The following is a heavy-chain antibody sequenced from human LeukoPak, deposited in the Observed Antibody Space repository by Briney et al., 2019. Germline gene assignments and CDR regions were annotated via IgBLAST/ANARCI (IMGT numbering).Heavy chain of an antibody. D-gene: IGHD3-16*01. CDR2: ISSSGDIT. J-gene: IGHJ4*02. CDR1: GFTFSSYA. CDR3: ESPRGWGIYYFDY. V-gene: IGHV3-23*01. Sequence: GGSLRLSCAASGFTFSSYAMSWVRQAPGKGLEWVSTISSSGDITDYADSVKGPFTISRDNSKNTLYLQMNSLRGEDTAVYYCESPRGWGIYYFDYWGQGILVTVSS.